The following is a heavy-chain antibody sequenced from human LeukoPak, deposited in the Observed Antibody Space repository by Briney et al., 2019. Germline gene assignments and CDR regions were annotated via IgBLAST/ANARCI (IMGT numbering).Heavy chain of an antibody. D-gene: IGHD3-16*02. CDR3: ARIRMITFGGVIVRTYYFDY. Sequence: PSETLSLTCAVSNYSISSGYYWGWLRQPPGKGLEWIGSIYHRGNTYYNPSLKSRFTISIDTSKNQFSLKLSSVTAADTAVYYCARIRMITFGGVIVRTYYFDYWGQGTLVIVSS. CDR1: NYSISSGYY. CDR2: IYHRGNT. J-gene: IGHJ4*02. V-gene: IGHV4-38-2*01.